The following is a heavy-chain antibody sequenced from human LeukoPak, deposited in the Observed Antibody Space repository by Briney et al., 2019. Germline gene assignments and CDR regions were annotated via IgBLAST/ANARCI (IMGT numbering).Heavy chain of an antibody. V-gene: IGHV3-23*01. CDR2: ISGSGGTT. CDR3: AKANVFGVLDYFDY. Sequence: PGGSLRLSCAASGFTFSSHGMNWVRQAPGKGLEWVSGISGSGGTTYYADSVKGRFTVSRDNSKNTLSLQMYSLRAEDTAIYYCAKANVFGVLDYFDYWGQGTLVTVSS. CDR1: GFTFSSHG. D-gene: IGHD3-3*01. J-gene: IGHJ4*02.